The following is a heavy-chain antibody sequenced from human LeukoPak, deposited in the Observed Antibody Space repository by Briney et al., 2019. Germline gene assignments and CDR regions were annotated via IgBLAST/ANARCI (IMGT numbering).Heavy chain of an antibody. CDR3: ARDGRIAGFDY. D-gene: IGHD1-20*01. CDR1: GGSFSSYY. V-gene: IGHV4-4*07. Sequence: PSETLSLTCTVSGGSFSSYYWTWIRQPAGKGLEWIGRIYTSGSTNYNPSLKSRVTMSVDTSKNQFSLKLSSVTAADTAVYYCARDGRIAGFDYWGQGTLVTVSS. J-gene: IGHJ4*02. CDR2: IYTSGST.